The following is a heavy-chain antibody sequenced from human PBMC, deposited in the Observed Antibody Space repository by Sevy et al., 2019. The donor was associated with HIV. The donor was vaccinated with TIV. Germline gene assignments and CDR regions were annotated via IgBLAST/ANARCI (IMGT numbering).Heavy chain of an antibody. CDR2: IIPIFGTA. CDR3: ARDVSVSLGAIGTDAFDI. V-gene: IGHV1-69*06. D-gene: IGHD1-26*01. CDR1: GGTFSSYA. Sequence: ASVKVSCKASGGTFSSYAISWVRQAPGQGLEWMGGIIPIFGTANNAQKFQGRVTITADKSTSTAYMELSSLRSEDTAVYYCARDVSVSLGAIGTDAFDIWGQGTMVTVSS. J-gene: IGHJ3*02.